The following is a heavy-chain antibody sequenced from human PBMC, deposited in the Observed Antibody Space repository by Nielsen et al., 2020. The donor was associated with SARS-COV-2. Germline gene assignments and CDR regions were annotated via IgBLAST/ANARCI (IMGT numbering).Heavy chain of an antibody. CDR3: AREGDTYGVRNFDY. Sequence: GGSLRLSCVASGFSFSTYAMTWVRQAPGKGLEWVSLISWDGASTYYGDSVRGRFTISRDTAKNTLYLQMNSLRVEDTAMYYCAREGDTYGVRNFDYWGQGVMVTVSS. CDR1: GFSFSTYA. D-gene: IGHD5-18*01. V-gene: IGHV3-23*01. J-gene: IGHJ4*02. CDR2: ISWDGAST.